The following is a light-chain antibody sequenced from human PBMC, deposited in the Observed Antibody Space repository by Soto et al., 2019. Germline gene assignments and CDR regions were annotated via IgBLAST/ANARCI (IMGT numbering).Light chain of an antibody. CDR3: SAFTGTTYV. CDR1: SSDVGGNKY. J-gene: IGLJ1*01. CDR2: DVS. Sequence: QSVLTQPASVSGSPGQSITISCTGTSSDVGGNKYVSWYQHYPGKAPKLMICDVSNRPSGVSNRFSGSKSGNTASLTISGLQAEDEADYHSSAFTGTTYVFGTGPKVTVL. V-gene: IGLV2-14*03.